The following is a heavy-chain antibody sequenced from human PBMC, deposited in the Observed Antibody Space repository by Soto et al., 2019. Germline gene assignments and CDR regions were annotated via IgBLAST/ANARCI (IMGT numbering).Heavy chain of an antibody. CDR1: GFTFSSYC. V-gene: IGHV3-30*18. CDR2: ISYDGSNK. Sequence: GGSLRLSCAASGFTFSSYCMHWVRQAPGKGLEGVAVISYDGSNKYYADSVKGRFTISRDNSKNTLYMQMNSLRPEETAVYYCAKDLESYPYYYYYYGMDVWGQATTVTVSS. CDR3: AKDLESYPYYYYYYGMDV. J-gene: IGHJ6*02.